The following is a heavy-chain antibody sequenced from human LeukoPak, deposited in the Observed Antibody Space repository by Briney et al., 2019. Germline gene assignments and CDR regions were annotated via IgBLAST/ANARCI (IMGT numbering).Heavy chain of an antibody. J-gene: IGHJ3*02. CDR3: ARGGDYEEDAFDI. Sequence: SETLSLTCTVSGGSISNNNYYWGWIRQPPGKGLEWIASIYYSGSTYSNPSLKSRVTISVDTSKNQFSLKLSSVTAADTAVYYCARGGDYEEDAFDIWGQGTMVTVSS. CDR2: IYYSGST. V-gene: IGHV4-39*07. CDR1: GGSISNNNYY. D-gene: IGHD4-17*01.